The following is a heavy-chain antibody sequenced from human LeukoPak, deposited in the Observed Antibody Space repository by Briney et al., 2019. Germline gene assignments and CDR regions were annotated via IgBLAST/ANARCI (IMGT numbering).Heavy chain of an antibody. CDR1: GYTFTGYY. CDR3: ARDGYNLGLYYFDY. D-gene: IGHD5-24*01. V-gene: IGHV1-2*02. J-gene: IGHJ4*02. Sequence: GASVKVSCKASGYTFTGYYMHWVRQAPGQGLEWMGWINPNSGGTNYAQKFQGRVTMTRDTSISTAYMELSRLRSDDTAVYYYARDGYNLGLYYFDYWGQGTLVTVSS. CDR2: INPNSGGT.